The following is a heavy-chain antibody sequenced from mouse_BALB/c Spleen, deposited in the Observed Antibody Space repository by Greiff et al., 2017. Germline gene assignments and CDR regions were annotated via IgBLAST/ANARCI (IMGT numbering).Heavy chain of an antibody. J-gene: IGHJ2*01. CDR3: ASDWYCASRSGDVHFDY. CDR1: GYTITDYD. D-gene: IGHD1-1*01. V-gene: IGHV1S137*01. Sequence: QVQLQQSGAELVKPGVSVKISCTGSGYTITDYDMHWVKQRHAKSLEWIGDISTYNGDANYNPKFKGKATITVDTSSNTAYMQLNRLTSEDSAIYYGASDWYCASRSGDVHFDYWGQGTTLTVSS. CDR2: ISTYNGDA.